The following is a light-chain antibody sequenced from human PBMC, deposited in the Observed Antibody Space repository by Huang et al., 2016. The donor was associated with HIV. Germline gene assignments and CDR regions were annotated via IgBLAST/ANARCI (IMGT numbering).Light chain of an antibody. CDR2: SAS. Sequence: DIQMTQSPASLSASTGVRVTLTCRASQDIANFVALFQQKPVKVPRLLIYSASVLQSGVPSRFTGRGSGTDFSLTITNFQAEDVATYYCQRYDSAPRAFGQGTKVDLK. CDR3: QRYDSAPRA. J-gene: IGKJ1*01. CDR1: QDIANF. V-gene: IGKV1-27*01.